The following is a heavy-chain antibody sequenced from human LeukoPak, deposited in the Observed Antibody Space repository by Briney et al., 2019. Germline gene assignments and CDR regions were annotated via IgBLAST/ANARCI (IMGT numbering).Heavy chain of an antibody. J-gene: IGHJ4*02. D-gene: IGHD1-26*01. V-gene: IGHV3-21*01. CDR3: ARDLQVGATY. Sequence: PSGSLTLPWAASGLTFSGYSMIWVRQAPGKGLEWVSSISSSSRYISYADSVKGRFTISRDNSKNSLYLQMNSLRAADTAVYYCARDLQVGATYWGQGTLVTVSS. CDR2: ISSSSRYI. CDR1: GLTFSGYS.